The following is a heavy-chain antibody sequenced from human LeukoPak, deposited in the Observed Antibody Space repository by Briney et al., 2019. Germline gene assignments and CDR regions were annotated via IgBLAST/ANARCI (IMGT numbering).Heavy chain of an antibody. CDR3: ARLKGGYFDY. Sequence: SETLSLTCTVSGGSISSYYWSWLRQPPGKGLEWIGYIYYSGSTNYNPSLKSRVTISVDTSKNQFSLKLSSVTAADTAVYYCARLKGGYFDYWGQGTLVTVSS. J-gene: IGHJ4*02. D-gene: IGHD3-16*01. CDR2: IYYSGST. CDR1: GGSISSYY. V-gene: IGHV4-59*08.